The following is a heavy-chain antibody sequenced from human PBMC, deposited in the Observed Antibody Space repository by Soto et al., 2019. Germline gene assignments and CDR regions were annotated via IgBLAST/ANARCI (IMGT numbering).Heavy chain of an antibody. J-gene: IGHJ6*02. V-gene: IGHV3-30-3*01. D-gene: IGHD6-19*01. Sequence: PGGSLRLSCAASGFTFSSYAMHWVRQAPCKGLEWVAVISYDGSNKYYADSVKGRFTISRDNSKNTLYLQMNSLRAEDTAVYYCARDQYVVVGAVAGRPPSTIYGMDVWGQGTTVTVSS. CDR2: ISYDGSNK. CDR1: GFTFSSYA. CDR3: ARDQYVVVGAVAGRPPSTIYGMDV.